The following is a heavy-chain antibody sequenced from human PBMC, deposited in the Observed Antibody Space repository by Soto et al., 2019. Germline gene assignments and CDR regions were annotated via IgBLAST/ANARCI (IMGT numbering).Heavy chain of an antibody. D-gene: IGHD4-17*01. Sequence: SETLSLTCTVSGGSINSRGYYWTWIRQHPGKGLEWIGYINYSGTTYYNPSLKSRITMSLDKSKNQFSLKLSSMTAADTAVYYCANYGDNSGFDYWGQGTLVTVSS. CDR1: GGSINSRGYY. CDR3: ANYGDNSGFDY. V-gene: IGHV4-31*03. J-gene: IGHJ4*02. CDR2: INYSGTT.